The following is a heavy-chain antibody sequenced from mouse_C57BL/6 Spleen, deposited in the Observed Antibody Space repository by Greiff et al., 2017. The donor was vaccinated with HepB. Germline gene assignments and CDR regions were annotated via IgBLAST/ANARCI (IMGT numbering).Heavy chain of an antibody. CDR2: ISYDGSN. CDR1: GYSITSGYY. CDR3: ARDYGSSYDY. V-gene: IGHV3-6*01. Sequence: EVQLQESGPGLVKPSQSLSLTCSVTGYSITSGYYWNWIRQFPGNKLEWMGYISYDGSNNYHPSLKNRISITRDTSKNQFFLKLNSVTTEDTATYYCARDYGSSYDYWGQGTTLTVSS. J-gene: IGHJ2*01. D-gene: IGHD1-1*01.